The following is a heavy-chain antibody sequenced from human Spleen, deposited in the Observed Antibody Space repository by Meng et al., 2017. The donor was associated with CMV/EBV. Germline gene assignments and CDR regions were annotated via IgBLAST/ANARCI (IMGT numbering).Heavy chain of an antibody. CDR1: GFTFSTYA. J-gene: IGHJ6*02. Sequence: GESLKISCAASGFTFSTYAVHWVRQAPGKGLEWVAVISYDGGKKYYGDSVKGRFTISRDNSKNTLYLQMNSLRVEDTAMYYCAKSRHHDSTGYYGFGMDVWGQGTTVTVSS. D-gene: IGHD3-22*01. V-gene: IGHV3-30-3*02. CDR2: ISYDGGKK. CDR3: AKSRHHDSTGYYGFGMDV.